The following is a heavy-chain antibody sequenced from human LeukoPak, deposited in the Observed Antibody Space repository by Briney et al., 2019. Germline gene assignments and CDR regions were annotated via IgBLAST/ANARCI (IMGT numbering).Heavy chain of an antibody. Sequence: ASVKVSCKASGYTFTSYAMHWVRQAPGQRLEWMGWINAGNGNTKYSQKFQGRVTITRDTFASTAYMELSSLRSEDTAVYYCAREPQGDSSGGWDYYYYGMDVWGQGTTVTVSS. CDR2: INAGNGNT. J-gene: IGHJ6*02. V-gene: IGHV1-3*01. CDR3: AREPQGDSSGGWDYYYYGMDV. CDR1: GYTFTSYA. D-gene: IGHD3-22*01.